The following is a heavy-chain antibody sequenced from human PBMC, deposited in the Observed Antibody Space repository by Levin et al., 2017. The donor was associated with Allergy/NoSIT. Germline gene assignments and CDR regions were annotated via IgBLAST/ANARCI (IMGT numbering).Heavy chain of an antibody. V-gene: IGHV4-34*01. D-gene: IGHD3-3*01. CDR3: ARLREMKKAVSFFGPSNSYGMDV. J-gene: IGHJ6*02. CDR2: IKKSGDT. Sequence: PSETLSLTCAVYGGSSTHDCWSWIRKPPGKGLEWIGEIKKSGDTNYNPSLQSRVTISVDTSKNQFSLKLTSVTAADTATYYCARLREMKKAVSFFGPSNSYGMDVWGQGTTVTVSS. CDR1: GGSSTHDC.